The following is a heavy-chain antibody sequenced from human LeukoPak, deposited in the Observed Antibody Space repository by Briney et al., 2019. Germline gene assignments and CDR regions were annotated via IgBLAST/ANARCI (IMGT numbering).Heavy chain of an antibody. CDR3: AKAYPTYPITCFDP. CDR1: GFTFSSYG. J-gene: IGHJ5*02. V-gene: IGHV3-23*01. Sequence: GGSLRLSCAASGFTFSSYGMSWVRQAPGKGLEWVSAISGSGGSTYYADSVKGRFVISRDNSKNTLYLQMNSLRAEDTAIYYCAKAYPTYPITCFDPWGQGTLVTVSS. CDR2: ISGSGGST.